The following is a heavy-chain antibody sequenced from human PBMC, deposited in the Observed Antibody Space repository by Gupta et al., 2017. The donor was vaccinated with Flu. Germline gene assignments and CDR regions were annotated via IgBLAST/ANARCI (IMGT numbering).Heavy chain of an antibody. J-gene: IGHJ4*02. CDR2: ISGSGDST. D-gene: IGHD3-22*01. CDR3: AKPYASSGAYLPFDN. CDR1: GFSLSTYH. V-gene: IGHV3-23*01. Sequence: EVQLLESGGGLVQPGGSLRLACAASGFSLSTYHMSWVRQAPGKGLDWVSAISGSGDSTNYADSVRGRFTISRDNSKNTLYLQMNSLRAEDTAIYYCAKPYASSGAYLPFDNWGQGTLVTVSS.